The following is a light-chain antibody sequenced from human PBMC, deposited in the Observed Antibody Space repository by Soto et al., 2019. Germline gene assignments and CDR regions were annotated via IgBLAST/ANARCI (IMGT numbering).Light chain of an antibody. CDR1: QSVSSTY. CDR2: GAS. V-gene: IGKV3-20*01. CDR3: QQYGTSPPT. J-gene: IGKJ1*01. Sequence: IVLTQSPGTLSLSPGERATLSCRASQSVSSTYLAWSQQKPGQAPRLLIYGASSRATGIPDRFSGSGSGTDFTLTISRLEPEDFAVFYCQQYGTSPPTFGQGTKVDIK.